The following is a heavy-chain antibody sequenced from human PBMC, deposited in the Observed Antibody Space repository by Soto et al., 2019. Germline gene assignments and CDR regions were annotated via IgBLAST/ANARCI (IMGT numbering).Heavy chain of an antibody. CDR3: SSGWYGGYFDY. V-gene: IGHV3-23*01. Sequence: RGSLRLSCAASGFTFSSYAMSWVRQAPGKGLEWVSAISGSGGSTYYADSVKGRFTISRDNSKNTLYLQMNSLRAEDTAVYYCSSGWYGGYFDYWGQGTLVTVSS. CDR1: GFTFSSYA. CDR2: ISGSGGST. D-gene: IGHD6-19*01. J-gene: IGHJ4*02.